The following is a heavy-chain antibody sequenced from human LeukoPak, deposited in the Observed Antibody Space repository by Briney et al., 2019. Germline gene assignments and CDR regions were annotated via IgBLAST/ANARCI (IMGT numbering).Heavy chain of an antibody. Sequence: GGSLRLSCAASGFTFSSYAMHWVRQAPGKGLEWVAVISYDGSNKYYADSVKGRFTISRDNSKNTLYLQMNSLRAEDTAVYYCARELERHNAFDIWGQGTIVTVSS. CDR3: ARELERHNAFDI. CDR1: GFTFSSYA. J-gene: IGHJ3*02. D-gene: IGHD1-1*01. CDR2: ISYDGSNK. V-gene: IGHV3-30*04.